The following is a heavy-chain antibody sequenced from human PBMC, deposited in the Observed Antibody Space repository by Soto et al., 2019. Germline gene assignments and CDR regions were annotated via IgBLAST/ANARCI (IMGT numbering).Heavy chain of an antibody. V-gene: IGHV4-34*01. D-gene: IGHD3-16*02. CDR3: ARGRSGPTYVWGSYRYICYFDY. CDR2: INHSGST. J-gene: IGHJ4*02. CDR1: GGSFSGYY. Sequence: QVQLQQWGAGLLKPSETLSLTCAVYGGSFSGYYWSWIRQPPGKGLEWIGEINHSGSTNYNPSLKRRVTKSVDTSKNQFYLKLSSVTAADTAAYSCARGRSGPTYVWGSYRYICYFDYWGPGTLVTVSS.